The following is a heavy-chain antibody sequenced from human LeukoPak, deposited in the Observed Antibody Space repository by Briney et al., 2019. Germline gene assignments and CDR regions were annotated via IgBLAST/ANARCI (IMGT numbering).Heavy chain of an antibody. CDR2: ISWNSNTI. CDR3: AKDMVGSAMTEIDY. CDR1: GFTFSSYA. D-gene: IGHD2-15*01. V-gene: IGHV3-9*01. Sequence: PGGSLRLSCAASGFTFSSYAMHWVRQAPGKGLEWVSGISWNSNTIGYADSVKGRFTISRDNAKHSLYLQMNSLRAEDTALYYCAKDMVGSAMTEIDYWGQGTLVTVSS. J-gene: IGHJ4*02.